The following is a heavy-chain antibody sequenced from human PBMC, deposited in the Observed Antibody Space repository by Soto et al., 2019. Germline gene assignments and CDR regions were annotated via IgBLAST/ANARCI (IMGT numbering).Heavy chain of an antibody. J-gene: IGHJ4*02. D-gene: IGHD6-19*01. CDR3: ARAQQWLVYYFDY. CDR2: INSGNGNT. Sequence: ASVKVSCKASGYTFTSYAMHWVRQAPGQRFEWMGWINSGNGNTKYSQKFQGSVTITRDSSACTAYMELSSLRSEVMAVYYCARAQQWLVYYFDYWGQGTLVTVSS. CDR1: GYTFTSYA. V-gene: IGHV1-3*01.